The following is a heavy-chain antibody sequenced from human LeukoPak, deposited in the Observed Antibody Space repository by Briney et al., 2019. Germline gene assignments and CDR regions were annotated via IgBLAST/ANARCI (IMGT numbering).Heavy chain of an antibody. CDR1: GFSFSSYG. J-gene: IGHJ4*02. V-gene: IGHV3-30*03. CDR3: ARKQPGEVMVPADY. CDR2: ISYGGSNK. D-gene: IGHD3-16*02. Sequence: GGSLRLSCAASGFSFSSYGMHWVRQAPGKGLEWVAMISYGGSNKYYADSVKGRFTISRDNSNNTLFLQMNSLGVEDTALYYCARKQPGEVMVPADYRGQGILVTVSS.